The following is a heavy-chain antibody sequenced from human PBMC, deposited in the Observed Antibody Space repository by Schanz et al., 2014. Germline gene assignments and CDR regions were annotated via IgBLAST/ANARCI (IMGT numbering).Heavy chain of an antibody. J-gene: IGHJ6*02. V-gene: IGHV1-18*01. D-gene: IGHD4-4*01. CDR2: IGGSDGNT. Sequence: QVQLVQSGAEVKKPGASVKVSCKASGYTFTRSGISWVRQAPGQGLEWMGWIGGSDGNTNFAQKFQGRVTMTRDTSTSTVYMELSSLRSEDTAVYYCASALTTWGGMDVWGQGTTVTVSS. CDR1: GYTFTRSG. CDR3: ASALTTWGGMDV.